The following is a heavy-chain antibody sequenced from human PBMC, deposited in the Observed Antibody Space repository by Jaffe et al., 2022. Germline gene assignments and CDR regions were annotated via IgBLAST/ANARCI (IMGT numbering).Heavy chain of an antibody. Sequence: QVQLVESGGGVVQPGGSLRLSCAASGFTFSSYGMHWVRQAPGKGLEWVAFIRYDGSNKYYADSVKGRFTISRDNSKNTLYLQMNSLRAEDTAVYYCAKDFSVVPAANYNYWGQGTLVTVSS. J-gene: IGHJ4*02. D-gene: IGHD2-2*01. CDR2: IRYDGSNK. CDR3: AKDFSVVPAANYNY. CDR1: GFTFSSYG. V-gene: IGHV3-30*02.